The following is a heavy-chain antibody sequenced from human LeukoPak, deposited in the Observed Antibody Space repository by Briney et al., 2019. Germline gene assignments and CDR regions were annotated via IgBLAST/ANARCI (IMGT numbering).Heavy chain of an antibody. CDR3: ARGRYYYGSGSVGAYYGMDV. Sequence: GGSLRLSCAASGFTFSSYSMNWVRQAPGKGLEWVSSISSSSSYIYYADSVKGRFTISRDNAKNSLYLQMNSLRAEDTAVYYCARGRYYYGSGSVGAYYGMDVWGQGTTVTVSS. V-gene: IGHV3-21*01. J-gene: IGHJ6*02. D-gene: IGHD3-10*01. CDR1: GFTFSSYS. CDR2: ISSSSSYI.